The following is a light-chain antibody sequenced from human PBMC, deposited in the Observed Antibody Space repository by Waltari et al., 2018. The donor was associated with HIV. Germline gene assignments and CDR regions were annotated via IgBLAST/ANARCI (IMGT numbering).Light chain of an antibody. CDR1: RSNIGSKS. J-gene: IGLJ3*02. Sequence: QSVLTQPPSASGTPGKRVTISCSGSRSNIGSKSVNWFQQVPGTAPKLLMYSDNQRPSGVPDRFAGSKSGTSASRAISGLQSEDEADYYCAAWDDSLDAWVFGGGTRLTVL. V-gene: IGLV1-44*01. CDR2: SDN. CDR3: AAWDDSLDAWV.